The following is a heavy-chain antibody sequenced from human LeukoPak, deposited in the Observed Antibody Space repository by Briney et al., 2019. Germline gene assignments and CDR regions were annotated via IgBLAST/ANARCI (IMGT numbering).Heavy chain of an antibody. Sequence: SQTLSLTCTVSGGSISSGDYYWSWIRQPPGRGLEWIGYIYYSGSTYYNPSLKSRVTISVDTSKNQFSLKLSSVTAADTAVYYCARDRNYYDSSGYYFDYWGQGTLVTVSS. V-gene: IGHV4-30-4*08. CDR3: ARDRNYYDSSGYYFDY. D-gene: IGHD3-22*01. CDR1: GGSISSGDYY. CDR2: IYYSGST. J-gene: IGHJ4*02.